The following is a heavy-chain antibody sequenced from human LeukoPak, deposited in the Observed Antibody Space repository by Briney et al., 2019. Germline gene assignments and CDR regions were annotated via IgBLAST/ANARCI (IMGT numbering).Heavy chain of an antibody. D-gene: IGHD1-26*01. CDR2: INPNSGGT. J-gene: IGHJ4*02. V-gene: IGHV1-2*02. CDR3: ATDYSGSFDFDY. CDR1: GYTFTGYY. Sequence: ASVKVSCKASGYTFTGYYMHWVRQAPGQGLERMGWINPNSGGTNYAQKFQGRVTMTRDTSISTAYMELSRLRSDDTAVYYCATDYSGSFDFDYWGQGTLVTVSS.